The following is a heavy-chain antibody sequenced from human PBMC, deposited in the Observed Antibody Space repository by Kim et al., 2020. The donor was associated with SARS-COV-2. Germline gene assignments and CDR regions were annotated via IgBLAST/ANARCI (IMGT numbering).Heavy chain of an antibody. Sequence: GESLKISCKGSGYSFTSYWIGWVRQMPGKGLEWMGIIYPGDSDTRYSPSFQGQVTISADKSISTAYLQWSSLKASDTAMYYCARRGSGWYGGSYYFDYWGQGTLVTVSS. CDR3: ARRGSGWYGGSYYFDY. D-gene: IGHD6-19*01. V-gene: IGHV5-51*01. J-gene: IGHJ4*02. CDR1: GYSFTSYW. CDR2: IYPGDSDT.